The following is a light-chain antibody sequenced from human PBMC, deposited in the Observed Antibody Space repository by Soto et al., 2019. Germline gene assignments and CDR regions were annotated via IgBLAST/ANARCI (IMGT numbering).Light chain of an antibody. CDR2: DAS. CDR1: QSVSSY. Sequence: IVFTQSPCTLSLSPGERATLSCRASQSVSSYLAWYQQKPGQAPRLLIYDASNRATGIPARFSGSGSGTDFTLTISSLEPEDFAVYYCQQRSNWITFGQGTRLEIK. V-gene: IGKV3-11*01. CDR3: QQRSNWIT. J-gene: IGKJ5*01.